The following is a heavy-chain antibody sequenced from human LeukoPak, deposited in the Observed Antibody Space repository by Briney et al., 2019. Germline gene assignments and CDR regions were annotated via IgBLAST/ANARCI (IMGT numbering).Heavy chain of an antibody. J-gene: IGHJ4*02. V-gene: IGHV3-23*01. D-gene: IGHD2-2*01. Sequence: GGSLRLSCAASGFTFSTYNMNWVRQAPGKGLEWVSGIIGGAGSTYYADSVEGRFTISGDNSKNTLFLQMNSLRAEDTAVYYCAHGAMYQLDYWGQGTLVTVSS. CDR1: GFTFSTYN. CDR3: AHGAMYQLDY. CDR2: IIGGAGST.